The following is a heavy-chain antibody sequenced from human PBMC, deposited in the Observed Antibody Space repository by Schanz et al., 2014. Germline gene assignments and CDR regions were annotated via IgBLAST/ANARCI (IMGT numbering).Heavy chain of an antibody. Sequence: QVQLVESGGGVVQPGGSLRLSCAASGFSFSSYGMHWVRQAPGKGLEWVAFIWHDGRIKYYADSVKGRFTISRDSAKNSLYLQMNSLRAEDTAVYYCARQRSYFYAMDVWGQGTTVTVSS. CDR3: ARQRSYFYAMDV. V-gene: IGHV3-33*01. J-gene: IGHJ6*02. CDR2: IWHDGRIK. CDR1: GFSFSSYG.